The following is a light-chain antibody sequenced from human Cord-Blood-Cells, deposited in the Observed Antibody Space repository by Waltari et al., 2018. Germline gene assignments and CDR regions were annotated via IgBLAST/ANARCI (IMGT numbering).Light chain of an antibody. V-gene: IGLV2-23*01. CDR2: EGS. CDR1: SSDVWSYNL. Sequence: QLALTQPASVSGSPGQSISISCTGTSSDVWSYNLASWYQQHPGKAPKLSIYEGSKRPSGVSNRFSGSKSGNTASLTISGLQAEDEADYYCCSYAGSSTWVFGGGTKLTVL. CDR3: CSYAGSSTWV. J-gene: IGLJ3*02.